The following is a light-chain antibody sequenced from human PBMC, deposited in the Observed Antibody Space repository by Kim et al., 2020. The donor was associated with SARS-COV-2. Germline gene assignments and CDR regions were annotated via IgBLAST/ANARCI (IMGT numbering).Light chain of an antibody. J-gene: IGKJ1*01. CDR3: QQYYSYPPGT. V-gene: IGKV1-8*01. Sequence: AIRMTQSPFSLSASTGDRVTITCRASQGISSYLAWYQQKPGKAPKLLIYAASTLQSGVPSRFSGSGSGTDFTLTISCLQSEDFATYYCQQYYSYPPGTFGQGTKVNIK. CDR1: QGISSY. CDR2: AAS.